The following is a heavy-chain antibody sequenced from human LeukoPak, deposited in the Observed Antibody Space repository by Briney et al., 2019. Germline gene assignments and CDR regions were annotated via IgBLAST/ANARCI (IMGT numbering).Heavy chain of an antibody. CDR2: ITGSGGST. Sequence: PGGTLRLSCAASGFTFSNYGLSWVRQAPGKGLEWVSGITGSGGSTYYADSVKGRFTISRDNSKNTLDLQMNSLRAEDTAIYYCARDERLLSFLKWGQGTLVTVSS. CDR3: ARDERLLSFLK. V-gene: IGHV3-23*01. D-gene: IGHD3-3*01. J-gene: IGHJ4*02. CDR1: GFTFSNYG.